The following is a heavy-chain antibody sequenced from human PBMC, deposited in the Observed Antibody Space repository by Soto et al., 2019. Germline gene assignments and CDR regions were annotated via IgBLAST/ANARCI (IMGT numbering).Heavy chain of an antibody. CDR3: ARESRRESGSSGYSGISWHFDY. D-gene: IGHD3-22*01. J-gene: IGHJ4*02. CDR1: GYTFTSYG. V-gene: IGHV1-18*01. Sequence: QVQLVQSGAEVKKPGASVKVSCKASGYTFTSYGISWVRQAPGQGLEWMGWISAYNGNTNYAQKLQGRVTMTTDTSTSTAYMELRSLRSDDTAVYYCARESRRESGSSGYSGISWHFDYWGQGTLVTVSS. CDR2: ISAYNGNT.